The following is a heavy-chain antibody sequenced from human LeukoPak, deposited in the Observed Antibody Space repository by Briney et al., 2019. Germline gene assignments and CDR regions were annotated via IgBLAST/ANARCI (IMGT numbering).Heavy chain of an antibody. D-gene: IGHD3-3*01. J-gene: IGHJ5*02. Sequence: PGGSLRLSCAASGFTFSSYSMNWVRQPPGKGLEWVSSISSSSSYIYYADSVKGRFTISRDNAKKALFLQMNSLRSEDTAIYYCARTILAPWGQGTLVIVSS. CDR3: ARTILAP. CDR1: GFTFSSYS. V-gene: IGHV3-21*04. CDR2: ISSSSSYI.